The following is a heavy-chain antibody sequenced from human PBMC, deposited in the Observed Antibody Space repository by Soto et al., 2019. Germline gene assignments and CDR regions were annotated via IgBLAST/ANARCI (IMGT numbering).Heavy chain of an antibody. CDR3: ARYGGDTWNRHFDS. Sequence: SETLSLTCAVSGGSISSSNWWSWVRQPPGKGLEWIGEIYHSGSTNYNPSLKSRVTISVDKSKNQFSLKLSSVTAADTAVYYCARYGGDTWNRHFDSWGQGNPVTVSS. CDR1: GGSISSSNW. J-gene: IGHJ4*02. CDR2: IYHSGST. D-gene: IGHD2-21*01. V-gene: IGHV4-4*02.